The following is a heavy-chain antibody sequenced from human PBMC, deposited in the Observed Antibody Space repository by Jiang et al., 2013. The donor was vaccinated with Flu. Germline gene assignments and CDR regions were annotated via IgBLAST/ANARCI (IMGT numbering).Heavy chain of an antibody. Sequence: GLVKPSETPVPHLHCLWWLQSAVVVTTGAGSASPQGTGLEWIGSIYYSGSTYYNPSLKSRVTISVDTSKNQFSLKLSSVTAADTAVYYCARLGPFDYLGPVVRRLNFDYWGQGTLVTVSS. CDR3: ARLGPFDYLGPVVRRLNFDY. CDR2: IYYSGST. CDR1: WLQSAVVVTT. D-gene: IGHD5-12*01. V-gene: IGHV4-39*01. J-gene: IGHJ4*02.